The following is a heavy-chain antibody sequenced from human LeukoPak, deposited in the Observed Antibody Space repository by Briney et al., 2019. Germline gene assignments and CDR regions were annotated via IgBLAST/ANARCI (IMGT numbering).Heavy chain of an antibody. CDR2: IYYSGST. J-gene: IGHJ4*02. Sequence: PSETLSLTCTVSGDSMSNYYWSWIRQPPGKGLEWIGYIYYSGSTSYNPSLKSRVTISEDTSKNQFSLKLSSVTAADPAVYYCARSVVLYYFDYWGQGTLVTVSS. D-gene: IGHD2-2*01. CDR3: ARSVVLYYFDY. CDR1: GDSMSNYY. V-gene: IGHV4-59*01.